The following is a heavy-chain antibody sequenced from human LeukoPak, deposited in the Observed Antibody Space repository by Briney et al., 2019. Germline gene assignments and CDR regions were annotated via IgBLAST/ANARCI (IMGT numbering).Heavy chain of an antibody. CDR1: GGSISSYY. Sequence: SETLSLTCTVSGGSISSYYWSWIRQPPGKGLERIGYIYYSGSTNYNPSLKSRVTISVDTSKNQFSLKLSSVTAADTAVYYCARRQWFGELLSFDYWGQGTLVTVSS. J-gene: IGHJ4*02. CDR2: IYYSGST. V-gene: IGHV4-59*08. CDR3: ARRQWFGELLSFDY. D-gene: IGHD3-10*01.